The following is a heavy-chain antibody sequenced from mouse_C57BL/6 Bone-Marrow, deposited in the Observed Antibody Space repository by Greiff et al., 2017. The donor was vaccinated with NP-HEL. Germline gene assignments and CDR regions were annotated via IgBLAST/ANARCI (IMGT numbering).Heavy chain of an antibody. CDR1: GFSLTSYG. J-gene: IGHJ4*01. Sequence: QVQLKQSGPGLVQPSQSLSITCTVSGFSLTSYGVHWVRQSPGKGLEWLGVIWRGGSTDYTAACMSRLSITKDNSKSQVFFNMNSLQADDTAIYYCAKNRLLLYYYAMDYWGQGTSVTVSS. D-gene: IGHD2-3*01. CDR2: IWRGGST. V-gene: IGHV2-5*01. CDR3: AKNRLLLYYYAMDY.